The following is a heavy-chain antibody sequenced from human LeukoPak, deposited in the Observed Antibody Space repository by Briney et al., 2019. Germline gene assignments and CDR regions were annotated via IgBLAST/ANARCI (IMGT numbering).Heavy chain of an antibody. CDR3: ARDFSATGNLDY. CDR2: ISGSGGST. CDR1: GFTFSSYA. Sequence: GGSLRLSCAASGFTFSSYAMSWVRQAPGKGLEWVSAISGSGGSTYYADSVKGRFTISRDNAKNSLFLQMNSLRAEDTAMYYCARDFSATGNLDYWGQGTLVTVSS. J-gene: IGHJ4*02. V-gene: IGHV3-23*01. D-gene: IGHD2-15*01.